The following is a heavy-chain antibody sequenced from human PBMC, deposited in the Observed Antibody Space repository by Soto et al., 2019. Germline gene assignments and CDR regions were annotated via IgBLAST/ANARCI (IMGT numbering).Heavy chain of an antibody. V-gene: IGHV1-69*13. Sequence: ASVTVSCKGSGGTFSSYAIIWVRQAPGQGLEWMGGIIPIFGTANYAQKFQGRVTITADESTSTAYMELRSLRSDDTAVYYCARAGVYSSSSYFDYWGQGTLVTVSS. CDR1: GGTFSSYA. CDR2: IIPIFGTA. CDR3: ARAGVYSSSSYFDY. J-gene: IGHJ4*02. D-gene: IGHD6-6*01.